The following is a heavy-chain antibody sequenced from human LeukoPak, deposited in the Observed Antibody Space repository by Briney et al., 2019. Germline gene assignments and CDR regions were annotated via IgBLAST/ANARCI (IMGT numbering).Heavy chain of an antibody. CDR2: IYYSGST. CDR1: GGSISSYY. Sequence: SETLSLTCTVSGGSISSYYWSWIRQPPGKGLEWIGYIYYSGSTNYNPSLKSRVTISVDTSKNQFSLKLSSVTAADTAVYYCARHVTYYYGSGSYYFDYWGQGTLVTVSS. V-gene: IGHV4-59*08. CDR3: ARHVTYYYGSGSYYFDY. J-gene: IGHJ4*02. D-gene: IGHD3-10*01.